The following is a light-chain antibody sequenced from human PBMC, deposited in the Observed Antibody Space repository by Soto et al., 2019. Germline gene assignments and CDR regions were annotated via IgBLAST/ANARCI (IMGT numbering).Light chain of an antibody. CDR2: WAS. CDR3: QQYYSSPYS. Sequence: DIVMTQSPDSLAVSLGERATINCKSSQNILHSSNKKKYLAWYQQKPGQPPKKLIYWASTRESGVPDRFSGSGSVTDFTLTISSLQAEDVAVYYCQQYYSSPYSFGQGTKLEIK. CDR1: QNILHSSNKKKY. J-gene: IGKJ2*03. V-gene: IGKV4-1*01.